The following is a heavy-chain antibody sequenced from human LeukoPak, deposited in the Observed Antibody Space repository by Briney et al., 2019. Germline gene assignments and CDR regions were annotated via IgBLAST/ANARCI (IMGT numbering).Heavy chain of an antibody. J-gene: IGHJ4*02. CDR3: ASHRGSYSSSPGDYFDY. V-gene: IGHV1-69*13. Sequence: SVKVSCKASGGTFSSYAISWVRQAPGQGLERMGGIIPIFGTANYAQKFQGRVTITADESTSTAYMELSSLRSEDTAVYYCASHRGSYSSSPGDYFDYWGQGTLVTVSS. CDR1: GGTFSSYA. CDR2: IIPIFGTA. D-gene: IGHD6-6*01.